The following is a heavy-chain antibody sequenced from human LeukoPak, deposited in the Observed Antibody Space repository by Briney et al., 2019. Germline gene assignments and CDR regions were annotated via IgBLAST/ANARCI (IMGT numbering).Heavy chain of an antibody. CDR1: GFTVSSNY. CDR3: AKSHLTTATGTGRAFDI. J-gene: IGHJ3*02. V-gene: IGHV3-7*03. D-gene: IGHD1-1*01. CDR2: IKQDGSEK. Sequence: GGSLRLSCAASGFTVSSNYMSWVRQAPGKGLEWVANIKQDGSEKYYVDSVKGRFTISRDNSKNTLYLQMNSLRAEDSAEYYCAKSHLTTATGTGRAFDIWGQGTMVTVSA.